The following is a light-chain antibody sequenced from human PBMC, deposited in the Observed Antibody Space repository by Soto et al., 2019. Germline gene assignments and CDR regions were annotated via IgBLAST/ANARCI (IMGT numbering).Light chain of an antibody. CDR3: QQYGSSPPRT. J-gene: IGKJ1*01. CDR2: GAS. CDR1: QSLTRN. Sequence: EIVMTQSPATLSVSPGESVTLSCRASQSLTRNLAWYQQKPGQAPRLLIYGASSRATGIPDRFSGSGSGTDFTLTISRLEPEDFAVYYCQQYGSSPPRTFGQGTKVDIK. V-gene: IGKV3-20*01.